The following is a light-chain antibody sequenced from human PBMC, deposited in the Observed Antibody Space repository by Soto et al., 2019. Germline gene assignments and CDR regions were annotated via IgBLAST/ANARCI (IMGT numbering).Light chain of an antibody. V-gene: IGKV3-20*01. Sequence: EIVLSQSPGTLSLSPGERATLSCRASQSVSSIHLAWYQQKPGQAPRLLMYSASSRATGIPDRLSGSGSGTDFTLTISRLEPEAFAVYYCQQFGSSPPITVGQGPRLESK. J-gene: IGKJ5*01. CDR1: QSVSSIH. CDR2: SAS. CDR3: QQFGSSPPIT.